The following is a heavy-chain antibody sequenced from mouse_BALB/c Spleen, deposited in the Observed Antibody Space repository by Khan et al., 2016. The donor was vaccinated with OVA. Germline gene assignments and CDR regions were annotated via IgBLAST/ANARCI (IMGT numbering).Heavy chain of an antibody. CDR3: ARGYDFFAY. J-gene: IGHJ3*01. CDR1: GYSFTLYY. Sequence: VQLQQSGPDLVKPGASVKISCKASGYSFTLYYMTWVKQSHGKSLEWIGRVNPNTGGSDYNQEFKGKAILTIDKSSNTAYMELHSLTSEDSAVYYCARGYDFFAYWGQGTLVTVSA. V-gene: IGHV1-26*01. CDR2: VNPNTGGS. D-gene: IGHD2-14*01.